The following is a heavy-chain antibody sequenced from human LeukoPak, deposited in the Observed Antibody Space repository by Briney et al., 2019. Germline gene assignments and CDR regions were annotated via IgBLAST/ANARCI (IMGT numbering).Heavy chain of an antibody. CDR2: INYSGST. Sequence: SETLSLTCTVSGGFISSSSYYWAWIRQPPGKGLEWIATINYSGSTYYNPSLKSRVTISVDTSKNQFSLKLSSVTAADTAVYYCARGGGYDSSGSNYLFDYWGQGTLVTVSS. J-gene: IGHJ4*02. CDR3: ARGGGYDSSGSNYLFDY. V-gene: IGHV4-39*07. CDR1: GGFISSSSYY. D-gene: IGHD3-22*01.